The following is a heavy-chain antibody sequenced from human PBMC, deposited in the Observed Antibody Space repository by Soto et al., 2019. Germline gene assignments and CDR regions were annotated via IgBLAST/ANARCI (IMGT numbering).Heavy chain of an antibody. Sequence: QVQLQESGPGLVKPSETLSLTCTVSNGSISNFYWNWIRQSAGKGLEWIWRIHGSGSATYNPSLRSRVTMSVDTSKNQFSLKVNSVTGADTAVYYCARSSHKESWFDPWGQGTLVTVSS. V-gene: IGHV4-4*07. D-gene: IGHD6-13*01. J-gene: IGHJ5*02. CDR3: ARSSHKESWFDP. CDR2: IHGSGSA. CDR1: NGSISNFY.